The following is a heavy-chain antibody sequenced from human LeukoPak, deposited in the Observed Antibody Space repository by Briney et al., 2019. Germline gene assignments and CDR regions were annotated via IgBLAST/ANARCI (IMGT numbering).Heavy chain of an antibody. Sequence: PSETLSLTCTVSGGSISSSSYYWGWIRQPPGKGLEWIGSIYYSGSTYYNPSLKSRVTISVDTSKNQFSLKLSSMTAADTAVYYCAGNSGYYYYYYGMDVWGQGTTVTVSS. J-gene: IGHJ6*02. CDR1: GGSISSSSYY. CDR2: IYYSGST. D-gene: IGHD3-22*01. V-gene: IGHV4-39*01. CDR3: AGNSGYYYYYYGMDV.